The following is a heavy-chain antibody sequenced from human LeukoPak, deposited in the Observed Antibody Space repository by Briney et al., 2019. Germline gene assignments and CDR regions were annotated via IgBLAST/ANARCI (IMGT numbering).Heavy chain of an antibody. CDR3: ARDSSGWYGLIDY. J-gene: IGHJ4*02. CDR2: ISSSSSYL. CDR1: GFTFSSYS. D-gene: IGHD6-19*01. V-gene: IGHV3-21*01. Sequence: GGSLRLSCAASGFTFSSYSMNWVRQAPGKGLEWVSSISSSSSYLYYADSVKGRFTISRDNAKNSLSLQMNSLRAEDTAVYYCARDSSGWYGLIDYWGQGILVTVSS.